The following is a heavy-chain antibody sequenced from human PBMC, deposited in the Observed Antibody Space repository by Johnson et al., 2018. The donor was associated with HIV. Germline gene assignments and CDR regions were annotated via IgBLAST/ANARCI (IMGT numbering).Heavy chain of an antibody. V-gene: IGHV3-53*01. CDR1: GFTVSSNY. CDR2: IYSGGST. Sequence: VQLVESGGGLIQPGGSLRLSCAASGFTVSSNYMSWVRQAPGKGLEWVSVIYSGGSTYYADYVKGRFTISRDNSKNTLYLQMNSLRAEDTAVYYCASGRSDYLGGAFDIWGQGTMVTVSS. CDR3: ASGRSDYLGGAFDI. D-gene: IGHD1-26*01. J-gene: IGHJ3*02.